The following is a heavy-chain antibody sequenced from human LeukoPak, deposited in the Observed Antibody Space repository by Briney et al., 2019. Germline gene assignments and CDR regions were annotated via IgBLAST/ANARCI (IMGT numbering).Heavy chain of an antibody. D-gene: IGHD3-22*01. V-gene: IGHV1-2*02. Sequence: ASVKVSCKASGYTFTGYYMHWVRQAPGQGLEWMGWINPNSGGTNYAQKFQGRATMTRDTSISTAYMELSRLRSDDTAVYYCARYYYDSSGYSLWFDPWGQGTLVTVSS. J-gene: IGHJ5*02. CDR2: INPNSGGT. CDR1: GYTFTGYY. CDR3: ARYYYDSSGYSLWFDP.